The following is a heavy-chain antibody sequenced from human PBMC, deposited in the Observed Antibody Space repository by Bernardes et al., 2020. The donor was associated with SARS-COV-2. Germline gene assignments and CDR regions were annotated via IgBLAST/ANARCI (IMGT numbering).Heavy chain of an antibody. V-gene: IGHV3-23*01. J-gene: IGHJ4*02. CDR3: AIPGGD. CDR2: ISGSGGRT. D-gene: IGHD3-16*01. CDR1: GFPFSSYA. Sequence: GSLRLSCAASGFPFSSYAIDWVRQSPGKGLDWVSTISGSGGRTYYADSVKGRFTISRDNSENTLILQMNSLRVDDTATYYCAIPGGDWGQGTLVTVSS.